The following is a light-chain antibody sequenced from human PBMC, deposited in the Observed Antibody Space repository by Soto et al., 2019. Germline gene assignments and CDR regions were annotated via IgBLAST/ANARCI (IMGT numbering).Light chain of an antibody. V-gene: IGLV2-14*01. CDR2: DVS. CDR1: SSDVGGYNY. Sequence: QSVLTQPASVSGSPGQSITISCTGTSSDVGGYNYVSWYQQHPGKAPKLMIYDVSNRPSGVSNRFSGSKSGNTASLTISGLQAEDEADYYSSSYTSSSTSYVFGTGT. J-gene: IGLJ1*01. CDR3: SSYTSSSTSYV.